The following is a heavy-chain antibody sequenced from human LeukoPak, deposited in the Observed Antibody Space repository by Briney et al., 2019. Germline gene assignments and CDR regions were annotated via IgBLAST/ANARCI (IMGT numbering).Heavy chain of an antibody. V-gene: IGHV3-49*03. CDR1: GFTFGAYA. Sequence: GGSLRLSCTTSGFTFGAYAMNWFRQAPGKGLEWVGFIRSKAYGGTTEYAAFVEGRFAISRDDSKSIAYLQINSLKIEDTAIHYCARDGTVTTWFDYWGQGTLVTVSS. CDR3: ARDGTVTTWFDY. J-gene: IGHJ4*02. CDR2: IRSKAYGGTT. D-gene: IGHD4-17*01.